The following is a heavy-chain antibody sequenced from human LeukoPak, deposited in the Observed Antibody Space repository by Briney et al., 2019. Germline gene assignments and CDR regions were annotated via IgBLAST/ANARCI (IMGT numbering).Heavy chain of an antibody. CDR3: AKDTYSSGWYVRGLFDY. Sequence: GGSLRLSCAASGFTFSSYAISWVRQAPGKGLEWVSAISGSGGSTYYADSVKGRFTISRDNYKNTLYLQMNSLRAEDTAVYYCAKDTYSSGWYVRGLFDYWGQGTLVTVSS. V-gene: IGHV3-23*01. CDR2: ISGSGGST. CDR1: GFTFSSYA. J-gene: IGHJ4*02. D-gene: IGHD6-19*01.